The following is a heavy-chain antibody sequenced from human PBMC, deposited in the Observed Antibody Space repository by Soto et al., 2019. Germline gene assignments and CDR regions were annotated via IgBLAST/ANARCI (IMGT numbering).Heavy chain of an antibody. CDR1: GGSISSGGYS. CDR3: AAGGGLPRYY. Sequence: QLQLQESGSGLVKPSQTLSLTCAVSGGSISSGGYSWRWIRQPPGKGLEWLGYIYHRGSTYYNPSLKSRVTISGDRSKNQFSLKLSSVTAADTAVYYWAAGGGLPRYYWGQGTLVTVSS. V-gene: IGHV4-30-2*01. J-gene: IGHJ4*02. D-gene: IGHD5-12*01. CDR2: IYHRGST.